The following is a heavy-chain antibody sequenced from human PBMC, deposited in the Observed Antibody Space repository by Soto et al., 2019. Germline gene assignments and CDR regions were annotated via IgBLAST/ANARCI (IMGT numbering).Heavy chain of an antibody. CDR2: IYSGGST. V-gene: IGHV3-53*02. CDR1: GFTVSSNY. J-gene: IGHJ6*02. Sequence: EVQLVETGGGLIQPGGSLRLSCAASGFTVSSNYMSWVRQAPGKGLEWVSVIYSGGSTYYADSVRGRFTISRDNSKNTLYLQMKSLRAEDTAVYYCARDPLATRYGMDVWGQGTTVTVSS. CDR3: ARDPLATRYGMDV.